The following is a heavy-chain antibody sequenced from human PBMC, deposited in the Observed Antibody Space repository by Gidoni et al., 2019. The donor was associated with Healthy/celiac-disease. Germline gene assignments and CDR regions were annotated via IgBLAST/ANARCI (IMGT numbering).Heavy chain of an antibody. D-gene: IGHD6-6*01. CDR3: ASYSSSSGLKGEYFQH. CDR1: GFTFDDYA. V-gene: IGHV3-9*01. J-gene: IGHJ1*01. CDR2: ISWNSGSI. Sequence: EVQLVESGGGLVQPGRSLRLSCAASGFTFDDYAMLWVRQAPGKGLEWGSGISWNSGSIGYADSVKGRFTISRDNAKNSLYLQMNSLRAEDTALYYCASYSSSSGLKGEYFQHWGQGTLVTVSS.